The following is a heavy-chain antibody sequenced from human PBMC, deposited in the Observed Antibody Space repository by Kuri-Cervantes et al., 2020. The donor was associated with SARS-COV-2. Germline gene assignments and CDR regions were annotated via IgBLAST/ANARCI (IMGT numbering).Heavy chain of an antibody. V-gene: IGHV5-10-1*01. CDR2: IDPSDSYT. Sequence: KVSCKGSGYSFTSYWIGWVRQMPGKGLEWMGRIDPSDSYTNYSPSFQGHVTISADKSISTAYLQWSSLKASDTAMYYCARLDPSIAARTGSAYWGQGTLVTFSS. CDR1: GYSFTSYW. J-gene: IGHJ4*02. CDR3: ARLDPSIAARTGSAY. D-gene: IGHD6-6*01.